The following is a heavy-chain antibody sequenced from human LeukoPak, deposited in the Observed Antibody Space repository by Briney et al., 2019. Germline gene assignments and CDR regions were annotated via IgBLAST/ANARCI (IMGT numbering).Heavy chain of an antibody. CDR1: GFTFSSYG. V-gene: IGHV3-30*02. D-gene: IGHD6-13*01. CDR3: AKEIQTHSSSWPVFDY. Sequence: GGSLRLSCAASGFTFSSYGMHWVRQAPGKGLEWVAFIRYDGSNKYYADSVKGRFTISRDNSKNTLYLQMDSLRAEDTAVYYCAKEIQTHSSSWPVFDYWGQGTLVTVSS. CDR2: IRYDGSNK. J-gene: IGHJ4*02.